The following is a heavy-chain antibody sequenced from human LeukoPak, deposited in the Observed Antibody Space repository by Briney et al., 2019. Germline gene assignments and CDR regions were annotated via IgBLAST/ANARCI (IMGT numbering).Heavy chain of an antibody. CDR2: ISSSGSTI. CDR3: ARDSSGWHYYFDY. Sequence: GGSLRLSCAASGFTFSSYEMNWVRQAPGKGLEWVSHISSSGSTIYYADSVKGRFTISRDNAKNSLYLQMNSLRAEDTAVYYCARDSSGWHYYFDYWGQGTLVTVSS. CDR1: GFTFSSYE. D-gene: IGHD6-19*01. V-gene: IGHV3-48*03. J-gene: IGHJ4*02.